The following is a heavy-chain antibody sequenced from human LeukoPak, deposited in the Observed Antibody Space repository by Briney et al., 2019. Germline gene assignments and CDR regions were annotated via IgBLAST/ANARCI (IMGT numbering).Heavy chain of an antibody. CDR2: MSGSGGST. V-gene: IGHV3-23*01. CDR3: AKLADQIAAAGIGYYYYGMDV. D-gene: IGHD6-13*01. CDR1: GFTFSSYA. Sequence: GGSLRLSCAASGFTFSSYAMSWVRQAPGKGLEGVSAMSGSGGSTYYADSVKGRFTISRDNSKNTLYLQMNSLRAEDTAVYYCAKLADQIAAAGIGYYYYGMDVWGQGTTVTVSS. J-gene: IGHJ6*02.